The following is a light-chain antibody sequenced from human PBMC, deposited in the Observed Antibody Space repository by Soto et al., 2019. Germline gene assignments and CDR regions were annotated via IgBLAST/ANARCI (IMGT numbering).Light chain of an antibody. CDR2: DAS. V-gene: IGKV1D-13*01. Sequence: AIQLTQSPSALSAYVGDRVTITCRASQGISSALAWYQQKPGKAPKLLIYDASSLESGVPSRFSGSGSGTDFTLTISSLQPEDFATYYCQQFNNYRITFGQGTRLEIK. J-gene: IGKJ5*01. CDR1: QGISSA. CDR3: QQFNNYRIT.